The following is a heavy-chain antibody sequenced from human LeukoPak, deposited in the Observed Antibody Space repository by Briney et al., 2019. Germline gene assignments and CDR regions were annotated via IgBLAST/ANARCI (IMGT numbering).Heavy chain of an antibody. CDR3: ASGAYQELGAFDI. V-gene: IGHV3-64*01. Sequence: GGSLRLSCAASGFTFSSYAMHWVRQAPGKGLEYVSAISSNGGSTYYANSVKGRFTISRDNSKNTLYLQMGSLRAEDMAVYYCASGAYQELGAFDIWGQGTVVTVSS. CDR1: GFTFSSYA. J-gene: IGHJ3*02. CDR2: ISSNGGST. D-gene: IGHD1-26*01.